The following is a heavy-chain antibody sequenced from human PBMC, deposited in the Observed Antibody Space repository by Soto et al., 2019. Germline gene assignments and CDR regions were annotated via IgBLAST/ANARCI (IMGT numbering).Heavy chain of an antibody. CDR1: GCSIRSSSYY. CDR2: IYYSGST. CDR3: ARHYGGYYYPYYYGMDV. D-gene: IGHD3-22*01. J-gene: IGHJ6*02. Sequence: SETLSLTCTVSGCSIRSSSYYWGWIRQPPGKGLEWIGSIYYSGSTYYNPSLKSRVTISVDTSKNQFSLKLSSVTAADTAVYYCARHYGGYYYPYYYGMDVWGQGTTVTVSS. V-gene: IGHV4-39*01.